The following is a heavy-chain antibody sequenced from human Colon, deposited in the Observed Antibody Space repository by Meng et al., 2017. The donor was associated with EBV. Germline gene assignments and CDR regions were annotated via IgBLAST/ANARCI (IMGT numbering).Heavy chain of an antibody. CDR1: GDSLSSANW. D-gene: IGHD2-15*01. CDR2: IHHNGNT. CDR3: ARTAICIGGSCTTWDY. V-gene: IGHV4-4*02. J-gene: IGHJ4*02. Sequence: QVQWQESGPGLVKPSETLSLTCAVSGDSLSSANWWSWVRQPPGKGLEWIGEIHHNGNTNYNPSLKSRVTISVDKSKNQFVLKVTSVTAADTAVYYCARTAICIGGSCTTWDYWGQGALVTVSS.